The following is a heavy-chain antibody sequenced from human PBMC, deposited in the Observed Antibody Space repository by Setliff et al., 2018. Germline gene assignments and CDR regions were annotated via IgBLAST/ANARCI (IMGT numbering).Heavy chain of an antibody. Sequence: SLRLSCAASGCTFSTYRMHWVRQAPGKGLEWVAVIWDDGGNKYHADSVKGRFTISRDNSKNTLYLQMNSLRPEDTAVYYCARTCSGSGCYAGLESWGQGTPVTVSS. D-gene: IGHD2-15*01. CDR2: IWDDGGNK. CDR3: ARTCSGSGCYAGLES. J-gene: IGHJ4*02. CDR1: GCTFSTYR. V-gene: IGHV3-33*08.